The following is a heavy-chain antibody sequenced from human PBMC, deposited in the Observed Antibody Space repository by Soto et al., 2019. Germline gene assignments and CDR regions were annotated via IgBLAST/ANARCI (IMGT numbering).Heavy chain of an antibody. CDR1: GGSNSTYY. CDR3: ARGGRDGFDS. J-gene: IGHJ3*02. CDR2: VYISGST. V-gene: IGHV4-4*07. Sequence: QVQLQESGPGLVKPSETLSLTCTVSGGSNSTYYWNGIRQSSGKGLEWIGRVYISGSTNYTPSLTSLVAMSVDTSNKPVSLKVPSVNAADTAVYYCARGGRDGFDSWGQGAMVTVS.